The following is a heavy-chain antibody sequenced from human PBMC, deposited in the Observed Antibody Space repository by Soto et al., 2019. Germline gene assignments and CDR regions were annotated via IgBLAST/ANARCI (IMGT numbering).Heavy chain of an antibody. CDR3: ARANWYSEY. CDR2: IYYTGGT. CDR1: GGSINNHY. Sequence: QVHLQESGPGLVKPSETLSLTCTVSGGSINNHYWSCIRQPPGKGLEWIGYIYYTGGTNYNPSLMSRVTMSVNTSKDPCSLHLTSLTAADTAIYYCARANWYSEYWGQGTLVTVSS. J-gene: IGHJ4*02. V-gene: IGHV4-59*11. D-gene: IGHD7-27*01.